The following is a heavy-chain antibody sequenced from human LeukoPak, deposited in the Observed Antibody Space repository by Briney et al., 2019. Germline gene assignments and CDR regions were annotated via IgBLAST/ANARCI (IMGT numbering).Heavy chain of an antibody. J-gene: IGHJ4*02. V-gene: IGHV4-39*01. CDR1: SGSFSSRSYY. Sequence: SETLSLTCTVSSGSFSSRSYYCGWIRQPPGMGLEWIATINYSGTTYYNPSLKSRVTASVATSTNQFYLKLRSVTAADTAVYYFACLGGGVQQWGDWGKGTLVTVS. CDR2: INYSGTT. D-gene: IGHD1-1*01. CDR3: ACLGGGVQQWGD.